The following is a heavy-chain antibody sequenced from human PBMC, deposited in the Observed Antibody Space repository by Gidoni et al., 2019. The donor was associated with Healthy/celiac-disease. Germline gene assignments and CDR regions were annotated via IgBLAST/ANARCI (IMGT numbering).Heavy chain of an antibody. D-gene: IGHD2-15*01. Sequence: QVQLQESGPGLVKPSQTLSLTCTVSGGSISSGSYYWSWIPQPAGKGLEWIGRNYPSGSTNYNHSLKSRVTKSVDTSKNQFDLKRSSVTAADTAVYYCARGTPLTDYWGQGTLVTVSS. CDR2: NYPSGST. V-gene: IGHV4-61*02. CDR1: GGSISSGSYY. J-gene: IGHJ4*02. CDR3: ARGTPLTDY.